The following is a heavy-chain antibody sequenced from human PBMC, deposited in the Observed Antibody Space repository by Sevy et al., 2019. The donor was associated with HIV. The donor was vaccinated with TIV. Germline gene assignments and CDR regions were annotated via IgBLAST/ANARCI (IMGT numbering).Heavy chain of an antibody. CDR3: ARFPPERAFDI. CDR2: ISYDGSNQ. CDR1: GLAFRSYA. Sequence: GGSLRLSCAASGLAFRSYAMHWVRQTPDKGLEWVAVISYDGSNQAYADSVKGRFTISKDNSKNTLYLQMNSLRVEDTAVYYCARFPPERAFDIWGQGTMVTVSS. J-gene: IGHJ3*02. V-gene: IGHV3-30*04.